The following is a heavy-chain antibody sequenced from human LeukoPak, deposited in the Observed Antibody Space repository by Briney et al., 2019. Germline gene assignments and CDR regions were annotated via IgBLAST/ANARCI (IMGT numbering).Heavy chain of an antibody. CDR3: ARDYGYYYGSGSCYIPD. J-gene: IGHJ4*02. CDR2: ISYDGSNK. V-gene: IGHV3-30-3*01. Sequence: GGSLRLSCAASGFTFSSYAMHWVRQAPGKGLEWVAVISYDGSNKYYADSVKGRFTISRDNSKNTLYLQMNSLRAEDTAVYYCARDYGYYYGSGSCYIPDWGQGTLVTVSP. D-gene: IGHD3-10*01. CDR1: GFTFSSYA.